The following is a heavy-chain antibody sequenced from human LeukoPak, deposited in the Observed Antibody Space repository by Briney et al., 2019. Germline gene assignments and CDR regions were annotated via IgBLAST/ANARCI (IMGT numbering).Heavy chain of an antibody. CDR2: IIPIFGTA. CDR3: ARAREMATSSRYYFDY. D-gene: IGHD5-24*01. CDR1: GGTFSSYA. J-gene: IGHJ4*02. Sequence: GASVKVSCKASGGTFSSYAISWVRRAPGQGLEWMGGIIPIFGTANYAQKFQGRVTITTDESTSTAYMELSSLRSEDTAVYYCARAREMATSSRYYFDYWGQGTLVTVSS. V-gene: IGHV1-69*05.